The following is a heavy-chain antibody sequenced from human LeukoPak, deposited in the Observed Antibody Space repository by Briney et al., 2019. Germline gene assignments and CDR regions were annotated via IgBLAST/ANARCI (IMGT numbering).Heavy chain of an antibody. J-gene: IGHJ4*02. V-gene: IGHV4-59*08. D-gene: IGHD4-17*01. CDR1: GVSISSFY. CDR2: IYYSGRS. Sequence: SETLSLTCTVSGVSISSFYWSWIRQPPGKGLEWIGYIYYSGRSSYNPSLKSRVTISLDTSKNQFSLKLSSVTAADTAVYYCASAYGDHDFWGQRTLVTVSS. CDR3: ASAYGDHDF.